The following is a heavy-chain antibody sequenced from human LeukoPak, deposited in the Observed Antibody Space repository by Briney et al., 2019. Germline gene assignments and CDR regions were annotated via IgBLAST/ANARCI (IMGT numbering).Heavy chain of an antibody. CDR3: ARANRLRGVIIKKPYYFDY. Sequence: SQTLSLTCTVSGGSISSGGYYWSWIRQHPGKGLEWIGYIYYSGSTYYNPSLKSRVTISVDTSKNQFSLKLSSVTAADTAAYYCARANRLRGVIIKKPYYFDYWGQGTLVTVSS. CDR1: GGSISSGGYY. V-gene: IGHV4-31*03. CDR2: IYYSGST. J-gene: IGHJ4*02. D-gene: IGHD3-10*01.